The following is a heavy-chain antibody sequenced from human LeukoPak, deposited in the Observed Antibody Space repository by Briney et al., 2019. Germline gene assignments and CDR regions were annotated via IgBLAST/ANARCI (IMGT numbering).Heavy chain of an antibody. V-gene: IGHV1-8*01. CDR1: GYTFTSYD. J-gene: IGHJ6*02. CDR3: ARNYDFWSGYYTALYYYYYYGMDV. D-gene: IGHD3-3*01. Sequence: ASVKVSCKASGYTFTSYDINWVRQATGQGLEWMGWMNPNSGNTGYAQKFQGRLTMTRNTSISTAYMELSSLRSEDTAVYYCARNYDFWSGYYTALYYYYYYGMDVWGQGTTVTVSS. CDR2: MNPNSGNT.